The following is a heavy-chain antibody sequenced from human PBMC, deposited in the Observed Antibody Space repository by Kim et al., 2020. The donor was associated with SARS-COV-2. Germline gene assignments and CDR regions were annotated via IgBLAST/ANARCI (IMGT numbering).Heavy chain of an antibody. CDR2: IVVGSHNT. CDR3: AAVWVRGINNPQFDP. V-gene: IGHV1-58*01. D-gene: IGHD3-10*01. CDR1: GFTFSTST. Sequence: SVKVSCKASGFTFSTSTVQWGRQARGQRPEWIGWIVVGSHNTNYAQHFQARVTITRDVATSTAYMELSGLRFEDTAVYYGAAVWVRGINNPQFDPWGQG. J-gene: IGHJ5*02.